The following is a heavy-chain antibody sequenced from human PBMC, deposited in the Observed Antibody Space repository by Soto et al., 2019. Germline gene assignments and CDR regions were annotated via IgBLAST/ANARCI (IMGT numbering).Heavy chain of an antibody. J-gene: IGHJ4*02. D-gene: IGHD3-10*01. V-gene: IGHV1-8*01. CDR3: ARGRASGSYYLLDY. CDR2: INPNSGNI. CDR1: GNTFTSYD. Sequence: QVQLVQSGAEVKKPGASVKVSCKASGNTFTSYDINWVRQATGHGLEWMGWINPNSGNIGYAQQFQGRGTTTRDTAIRTAYMEVSRLRSDDTAVYYCARGRASGSYYLLDYWGQGTLVTVSS.